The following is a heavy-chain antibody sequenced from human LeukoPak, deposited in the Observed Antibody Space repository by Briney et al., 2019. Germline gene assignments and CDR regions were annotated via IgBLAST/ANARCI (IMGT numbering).Heavy chain of an antibody. V-gene: IGHV4-34*01. CDR3: ARFSRAGIVVVPAAIRRYNWFDP. J-gene: IGHJ5*02. Sequence: PSATLSLTCAVYGGSFSGYYWSWIRQPPGKGLEWIGEINHSGSTNYNPSLKSRVTISVDTSKNQFSLKLSSVTAADTAVYYCARFSRAGIVVVPAAIRRYNWFDPWGQGTLVTVSS. CDR1: GGSFSGYY. CDR2: INHSGST. D-gene: IGHD2-2*01.